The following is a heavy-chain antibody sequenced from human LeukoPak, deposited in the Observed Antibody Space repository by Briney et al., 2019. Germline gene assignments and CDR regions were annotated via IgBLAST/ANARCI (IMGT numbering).Heavy chain of an antibody. CDR1: GASISISGYC. V-gene: IGHV4-39*01. CDR2: IFYSGST. J-gene: IGHJ4*02. CDR3: APSSPGFDY. Sequence: KSSDALSPACPVSGASISISGYCLGWVRQPSGKGLEWIGSIFYSGSTSYTPSLKSRVTISVDTSKNQFSLRLTSVTAADTAVYYCAPSSPGFDYWGQGTLVTVSS. D-gene: IGHD2-2*01.